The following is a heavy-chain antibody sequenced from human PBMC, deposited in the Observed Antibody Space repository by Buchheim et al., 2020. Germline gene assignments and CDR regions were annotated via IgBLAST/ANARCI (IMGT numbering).Heavy chain of an antibody. Sequence: QVQLQESGPGLVKPSQTLSLTCPVSGGSISSGGYYWSWIRQHPGKGPGWIGYIYYSGSTYYNPSLKSRVTISVDTSKNQFSLKLSSVTAADTAVYYCARGGRGLQLYEFDPWGQGTL. CDR2: IYYSGST. V-gene: IGHV4-31*03. CDR3: ARGGRGLQLYEFDP. CDR1: GGSISSGGYY. J-gene: IGHJ5*02. D-gene: IGHD5/OR15-5a*01.